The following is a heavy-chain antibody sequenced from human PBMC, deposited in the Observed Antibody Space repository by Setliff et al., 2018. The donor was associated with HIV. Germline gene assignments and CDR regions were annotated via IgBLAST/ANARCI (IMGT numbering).Heavy chain of an antibody. V-gene: IGHV4-31*03. D-gene: IGHD2-21*02. Sequence: SETLSLTCSVSGGSISSVIYYWTWVRQHPGKGLEWIGYIQSSGITYYNPSLQGRVTMSVDTSKNEFSLKLSSVTAANTAVFYCARGVYCGGDCYRGADFWGQGTLVTVSS. CDR2: IQSSGIT. CDR3: ARGVYCGGDCYRGADF. CDR1: GGSISSVIYY. J-gene: IGHJ4*02.